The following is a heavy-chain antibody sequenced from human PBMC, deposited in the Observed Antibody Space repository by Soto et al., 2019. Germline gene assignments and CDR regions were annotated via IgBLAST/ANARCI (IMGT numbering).Heavy chain of an antibody. D-gene: IGHD3-10*01. CDR1: GGSFSGYY. CDR3: ARGLRITMVRGVHYYFDY. V-gene: IGHV4-34*01. J-gene: IGHJ4*02. CDR2: INHSGST. Sequence: QVQLQQWGAGLLKPSETLSLTCAVYGGSFSGYYWSWIRQPPGKGLEWIGEINHSGSTNYNPSLTSRVTISVDTSKNQFSLKLSSVTAADTAVYYCARGLRITMVRGVHYYFDYWGQGTLVTVSS.